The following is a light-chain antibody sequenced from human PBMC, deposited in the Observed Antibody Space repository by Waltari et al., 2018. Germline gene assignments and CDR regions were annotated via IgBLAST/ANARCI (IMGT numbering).Light chain of an antibody. V-gene: IGKV4-1*01. CDR3: QQYYSTPLT. Sequence: DIVMTQSPDSLAVSLGERATINCPSSQSVLYSSNNKNYLAWYQQKPGQAPKLLIYWASTRESGVPDRFSGSGSGTDFTLTISGLQAEDVAVYYCQQYYSTPLTFGGGTKVEIK. J-gene: IGKJ4*01. CDR2: WAS. CDR1: QSVLYSSNNKNY.